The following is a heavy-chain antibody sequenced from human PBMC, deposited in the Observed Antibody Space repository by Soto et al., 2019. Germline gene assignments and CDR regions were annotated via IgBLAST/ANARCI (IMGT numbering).Heavy chain of an antibody. CDR2: IIPIFGTA. Sequence: SVKVSCKXSGGTFSSYAISWVRQAPGQGLEWMGGIIPIFGTANYAQKFQGRVTITADESTSTAYMELSSLRSEDTAVYYCASAGDSSGPPFDYWGQGTLVTVSS. CDR1: GGTFSSYA. V-gene: IGHV1-69*13. J-gene: IGHJ4*02. D-gene: IGHD3-22*01. CDR3: ASAGDSSGPPFDY.